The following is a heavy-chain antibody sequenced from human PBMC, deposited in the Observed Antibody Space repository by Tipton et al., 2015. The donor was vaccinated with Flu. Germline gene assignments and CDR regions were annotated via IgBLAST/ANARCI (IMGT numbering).Heavy chain of an antibody. V-gene: IGHV4-59*01. CDR3: ARDPSLGMPEYLDS. CDR2: IYNNVYT. Sequence: QLVQSGAEVKPSGTLSLTCIVSSGSLSSFYWNWIRQSPGKGLEWIGYIYNNVYTKYNPSLKGRVTMSVDTSKNQFSLRLSSVTAADTAMYFCARDPSLGMPEYLDSWGQGTLVTVSS. D-gene: IGHD2-2*01. J-gene: IGHJ4*02. CDR1: SGSLSSFY.